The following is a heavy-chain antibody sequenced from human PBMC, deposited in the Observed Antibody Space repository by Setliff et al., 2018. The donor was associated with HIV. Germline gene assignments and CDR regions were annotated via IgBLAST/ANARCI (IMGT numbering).Heavy chain of an antibody. V-gene: IGHV4-59*01. CDR3: ARGYPGIAVAGLSYYYYYYMDV. CDR2: IYYSGSS. Sequence: SETLSLTCTVSGGSISSYYWSWVRQPPGKGLEWIGYIYYSGSSNYNPSLKSRVTISVDTSKNQFSLKLSSVTAADTAVYYCARGYPGIAVAGLSYYYYYYMDVWGKGTTVTVSS. CDR1: GGSISSYY. D-gene: IGHD6-19*01. J-gene: IGHJ6*03.